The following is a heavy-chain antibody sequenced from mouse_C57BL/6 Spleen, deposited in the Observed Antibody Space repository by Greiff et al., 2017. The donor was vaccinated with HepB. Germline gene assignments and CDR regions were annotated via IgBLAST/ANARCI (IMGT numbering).Heavy chain of an antibody. V-gene: IGHV1-64*01. CDR2: IHPNSGST. CDR1: GYTFTSYW. CDR3: AKAYGNYLYYFDY. J-gene: IGHJ2*01. D-gene: IGHD2-1*01. Sequence: QVQLQQPGAELVKPGASVKLSCKASGYTFTSYWMHWVKQRPGQGLEWIGMIHPNSGSTNYNEKFKSKVTLTVDKSSSTAYMQLSSLTSEDSAVYYCAKAYGNYLYYFDYWGQGTTLTVSS.